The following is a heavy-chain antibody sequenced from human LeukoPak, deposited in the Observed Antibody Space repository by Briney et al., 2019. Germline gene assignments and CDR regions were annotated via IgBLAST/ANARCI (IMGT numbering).Heavy chain of an antibody. CDR2: IYYSGST. V-gene: IGHV4-59*08. J-gene: IGHJ6*02. CDR1: GGSISSYY. D-gene: IGHD4/OR15-4a*01. CDR3: ARTMVGTAYYYGMDV. Sequence: SETLSLTCTVSGGSISSYYWSWIRQPPGKGLEWIGYIYYSGSTNYNPSLKSRVTISVDTSKNQFSLKLSSVTAADTAVYYRARTMVGTAYYYGMDVWGQGTTVTVSS.